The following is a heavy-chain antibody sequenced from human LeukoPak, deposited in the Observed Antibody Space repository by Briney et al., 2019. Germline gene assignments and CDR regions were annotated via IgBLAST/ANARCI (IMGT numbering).Heavy chain of an antibody. CDR3: ARAPYGDYALDV. J-gene: IGHJ6*02. V-gene: IGHV4-59*01. Sequence: PSETLSLTCTVSGGSISSYYWSWIRQPPGKGLEWIGYIYYSGSTNYNPSLRSRVTISVDTSKNQFSLRLSSMTAADTAVYYCARAPYGDYALDVWGQGTTVTVSS. CDR2: IYYSGST. CDR1: GGSISSYY. D-gene: IGHD4-17*01.